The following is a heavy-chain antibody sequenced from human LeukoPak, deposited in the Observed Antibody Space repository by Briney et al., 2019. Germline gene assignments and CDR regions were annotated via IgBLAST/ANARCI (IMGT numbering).Heavy chain of an antibody. Sequence: GGSLRLSCAASGFTFSSYWMHWVRQAPGKGLVWVSRINSDGSSTSYADSVKGRFTISRDNAKNTLYLQMNSLRAEDTAVYYCATSGLLWFGERYYFDYWGQGTPVTVSS. V-gene: IGHV3-74*01. D-gene: IGHD3-10*01. J-gene: IGHJ4*02. CDR1: GFTFSSYW. CDR3: ATSGLLWFGERYYFDY. CDR2: INSDGSST.